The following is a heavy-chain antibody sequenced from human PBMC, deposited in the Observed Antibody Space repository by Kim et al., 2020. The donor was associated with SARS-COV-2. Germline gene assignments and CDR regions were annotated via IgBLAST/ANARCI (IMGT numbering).Heavy chain of an antibody. V-gene: IGHV5-51*01. Sequence: YRPSFQGQVTISADKSISTAYLQWSSLKASDTAMYYCARNYDILTGYDYWGQGTLVTVSS. J-gene: IGHJ4*02. CDR3: ARNYDILTGYDY. D-gene: IGHD3-9*01.